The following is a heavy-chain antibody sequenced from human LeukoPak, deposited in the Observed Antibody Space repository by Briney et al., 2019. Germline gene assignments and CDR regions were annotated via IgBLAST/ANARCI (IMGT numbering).Heavy chain of an antibody. V-gene: IGHV4-59*08. CDR1: GASFTSNY. J-gene: IGHJ4*02. CDR2: IYYSGTT. D-gene: IGHD2-21*02. CDR3: ARLDCGGDCFVDY. Sequence: SETLSLTCTVSGASFTSNYWSWIRQPPGKGPEWIGYIYYSGTTTYNPSLERRVTMSVDMSKTQVSLRLNSVTATDTAMYYCARLDCGGDCFVDYWGQGTLVTVSS.